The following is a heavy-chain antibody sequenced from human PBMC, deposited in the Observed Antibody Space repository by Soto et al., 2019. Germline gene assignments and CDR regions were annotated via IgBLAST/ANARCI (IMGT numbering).Heavy chain of an antibody. CDR1: GGSIISYY. V-gene: IGHV4-59*01. CDR2: IYYSGST. CDR3: ARGKFGYGPFDY. J-gene: IGHJ4*02. D-gene: IGHD5-18*01. Sequence: PSETLSLTCSVSGGSIISYYWTWMRQPPGKGLEWIGYIYYSGSTNYNPSLKSRVTISIDTSKNLVSLKVTSVTAADTAVYYCARGKFGYGPFDYWGQGTLVTVSS.